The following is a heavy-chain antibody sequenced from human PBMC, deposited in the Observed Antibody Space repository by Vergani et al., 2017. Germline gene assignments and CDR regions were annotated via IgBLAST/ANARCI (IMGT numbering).Heavy chain of an antibody. CDR2: IYSTGST. D-gene: IGHD2-21*01. Sequence: QVQLEESGPGLVKPSETLSLTCTVSGGSFNTYYWSWIRQSPGKGLEWIGYIYSTGSTNYNPSLNSRVTMSVDTSRGRFSLNLRSVTTSDTAVYYCVRVLHTSYILGAFDIWGQGIKVTVSS. CDR3: VRVLHTSYILGAFDI. V-gene: IGHV4-59*08. J-gene: IGHJ3*02. CDR1: GGSFNTYY.